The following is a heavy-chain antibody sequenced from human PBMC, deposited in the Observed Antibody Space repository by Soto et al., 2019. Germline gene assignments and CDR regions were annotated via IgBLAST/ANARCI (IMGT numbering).Heavy chain of an antibody. CDR3: ARDRTIRYFDY. D-gene: IGHD3-9*01. CDR2: IWYDGSTE. Sequence: QVQLVESGGGVVQPGGSLRLSCAASGFAFHGYAMHWVRQAPGKGLEWVAVIWYDGSTEYYIDSVKGRFAISRDNSKNPLYLQVNSLRDEDTAVYYCARDRTIRYFDYWGQGTPVIVSS. CDR1: GFAFHGYA. J-gene: IGHJ4*02. V-gene: IGHV3-33*01.